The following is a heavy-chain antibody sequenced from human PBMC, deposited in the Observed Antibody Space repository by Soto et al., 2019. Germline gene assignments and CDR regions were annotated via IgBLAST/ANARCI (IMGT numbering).Heavy chain of an antibody. Sequence: GASVKVSCKASGGTFSSYAISWVRQAPGQGLEWMGGIIPIFGTANYAQKFQGRVTITADESTSTAYMELSSLSSVTAADTAVYYCARDKAITGTTYGMDVWGQGTTVTVSS. J-gene: IGHJ6*02. D-gene: IGHD1-7*01. CDR3: ARDKAITGTTYGMDV. CDR2: IIPIFGTA. CDR1: GGTFSSYA. V-gene: IGHV1-69*13.